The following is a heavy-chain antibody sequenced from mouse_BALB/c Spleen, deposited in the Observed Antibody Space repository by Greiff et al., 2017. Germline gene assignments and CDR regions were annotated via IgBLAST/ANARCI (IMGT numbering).Heavy chain of an antibody. CDR3: ARAGYAWFAY. D-gene: IGHD2-14*01. J-gene: IGHJ3*01. CDR2: ISSGGSYT. V-gene: IGHV5-9-4*01. CDR1: GFAFSSYD. Sequence: EVKLMESGGGLVKPGGSLKLSCAASGFAFSSYDMSWVRQTPEKRLEWVAEISSGGSYTYYPDTVTGRFTISRDNAKNTLYLEMSSLRSEDTAMYYCARAGYAWFAYWGQGTLVTVSA.